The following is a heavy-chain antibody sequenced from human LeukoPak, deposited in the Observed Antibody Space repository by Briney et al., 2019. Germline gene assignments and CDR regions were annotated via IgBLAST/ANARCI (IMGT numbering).Heavy chain of an antibody. V-gene: IGHV1-3*03. CDR1: GYTFTSYA. CDR2: INAGNGNT. Sequence: ASVKVSCKASGYTFTSYAMHWVRQAPGQRLEWMGWINAGNGNTKYSQEFQGRVTITRDTSASTAYMELSSLRSEDMAVYYCARGPVVRVQEDVYCYYYMDVWGKGTTVTVSS. J-gene: IGHJ6*03. CDR3: ARGPVVRVQEDVYCYYYMDV. D-gene: IGHD3-10*01.